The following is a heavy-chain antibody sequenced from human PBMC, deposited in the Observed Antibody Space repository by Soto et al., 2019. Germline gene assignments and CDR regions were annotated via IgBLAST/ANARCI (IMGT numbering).Heavy chain of an antibody. D-gene: IGHD2-15*01. V-gene: IGHV4-59*01. J-gene: IGHJ4*02. CDR1: GGSISSYY. CDR2: LYYSGST. Sequence: PSETLSLTCTVSGGSISSYYWSWIRQPPGKGLEWIGYLYYSGSTNYNPSLRSRVTISIDTSKNQFSLKLSSVTAADTAVDYCARAYGGNGFDYWGQGTLVTVSS. CDR3: ARAYGGNGFDY.